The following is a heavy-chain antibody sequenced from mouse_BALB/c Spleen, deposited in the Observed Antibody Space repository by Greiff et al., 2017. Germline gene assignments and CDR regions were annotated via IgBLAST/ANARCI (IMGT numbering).Heavy chain of an antibody. Sequence: EVMLVESGGGLVQPGGSMKLSCVASGFTFSNYWMNWVRQSPEKGLEWVAEIRLKSNNYATHYAESVKGRFTISRDDSKSSVYLQMNNLRAEDTGIYYCTRGLRDYAMDYWGQGTSVTVSS. V-gene: IGHV6-6*02. CDR1: GFTFSNYW. D-gene: IGHD2-4*01. J-gene: IGHJ4*01. CDR2: IRLKSNNYAT. CDR3: TRGLRDYAMDY.